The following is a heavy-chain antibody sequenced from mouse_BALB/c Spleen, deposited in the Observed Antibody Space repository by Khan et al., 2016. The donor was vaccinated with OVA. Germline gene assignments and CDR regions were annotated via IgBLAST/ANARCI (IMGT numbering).Heavy chain of an antibody. CDR1: GYTFTDYY. V-gene: IGHV1-77*01. Sequence: QVQLQQPGAELARPGASVKLSCKASGYTFTDYYINWVKQRPGQGLEWIGEIYPRSGNTYYNEKFKGKATLTADKSSSTAYMQLSSLTSEDSAVYFCARRNYFGYTFAYWGQGTLVTVSA. D-gene: IGHD1-2*01. CDR3: ARRNYFGYTFAY. CDR2: IYPRSGNT. J-gene: IGHJ3*01.